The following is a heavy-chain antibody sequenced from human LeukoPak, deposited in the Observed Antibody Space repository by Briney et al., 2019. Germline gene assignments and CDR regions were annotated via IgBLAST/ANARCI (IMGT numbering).Heavy chain of an antibody. Sequence: GGSLRLSCAASGLTFSDYYMSWIRQAPGKGLEWVSYISSSGSTIYYADSVKGRFTISRDNAKNSLYLQMNSLRAEDTAVYYCARDPTTVTTLGPLYYGMDVWGQGTTVTVSS. CDR1: GLTFSDYY. J-gene: IGHJ6*02. V-gene: IGHV3-11*01. CDR2: ISSSGSTI. CDR3: ARDPTTVTTLGPLYYGMDV. D-gene: IGHD4-17*01.